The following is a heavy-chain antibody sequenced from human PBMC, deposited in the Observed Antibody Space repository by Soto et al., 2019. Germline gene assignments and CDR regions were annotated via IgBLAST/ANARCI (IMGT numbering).Heavy chain of an antibody. CDR1: GGSISSGGYS. D-gene: IGHD3-9*01. CDR3: ARGGDILYYFDY. CDR2: IYHSGST. J-gene: IGHJ4*02. V-gene: IGHV4-30-2*01. Sequence: ASETLSLTCAVSGGSISSGGYSWSWIRQPPGKGLEWIGYIYHSGSTYYNPSLKSRVTISVDRSKNQFSLKLSSVTAADTAVYYCARGGDILYYFDYWGQGTLVTVSS.